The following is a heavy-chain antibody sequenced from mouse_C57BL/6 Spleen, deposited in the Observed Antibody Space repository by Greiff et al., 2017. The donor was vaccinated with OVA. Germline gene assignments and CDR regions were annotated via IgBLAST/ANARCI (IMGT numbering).Heavy chain of an antibody. J-gene: IGHJ2*01. CDR2: IYPGNSDT. V-gene: IGHV1-5*01. Sequence: VQLQQSGTVLARPGASVKMSCKTSGYTFTSYWMHWVKQRPGQGLEWIGAIYPGNSDTSYNQKFTGKAKLTAVTSASTAYMERSSLTNEDAAVYYCTPTGTGYFDYWGQGTTLTVSS. D-gene: IGHD4-1*02. CDR3: TPTGTGYFDY. CDR1: GYTFTSYW.